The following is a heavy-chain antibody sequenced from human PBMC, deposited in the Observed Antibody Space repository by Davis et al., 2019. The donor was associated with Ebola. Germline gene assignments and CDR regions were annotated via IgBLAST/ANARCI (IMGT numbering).Heavy chain of an antibody. CDR3: ARGARGGYSRIYYYYGMDV. CDR2: INHSGST. Sequence: SETLSLTCAVYGGSFSGYYWSWIRQPPGKGLEWIGEINHSGSTNYNPSLKSRVTIPVDTSKNQFSLKLSSVTAADTAVYYCARGARGGYSRIYYYYGMDVWGQGTTVTVSS. V-gene: IGHV4-34*01. CDR1: GGSFSGYY. D-gene: IGHD5-24*01. J-gene: IGHJ6*02.